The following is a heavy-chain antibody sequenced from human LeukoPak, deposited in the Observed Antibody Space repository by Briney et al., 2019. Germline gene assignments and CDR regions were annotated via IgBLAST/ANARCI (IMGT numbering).Heavy chain of an antibody. J-gene: IGHJ3*02. Sequence: ASVKVSCKASGYTFTGYYMHWVRQAPGQGLEWMGWINPNSGGTNYAQKFQGRVTMTRDTSISTAYMELSRLRSDDTAVYYCARDREVPLWFGEHTPDAFDIWGQGTMVTVSS. CDR1: GYTFTGYY. V-gene: IGHV1-2*02. CDR2: INPNSGGT. CDR3: ARDREVPLWFGEHTPDAFDI. D-gene: IGHD3-10*01.